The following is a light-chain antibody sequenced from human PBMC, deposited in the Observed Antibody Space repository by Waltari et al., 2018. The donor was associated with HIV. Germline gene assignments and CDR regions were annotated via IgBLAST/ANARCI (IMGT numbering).Light chain of an antibody. J-gene: IGKJ5*01. CDR3: QQHDYWPPA. CDR1: QSITTN. CDR2: STF. Sequence: EIVMTQSPATLSVSPGETATLSCRASQSITTNLAGYQQKPGQAPRLLIYSTFTRATDIPARFSGSGFGTEFTLTISGLQSEDFAVYYCQQHDYWPPAFGQGTRLDIK. V-gene: IGKV3-15*01.